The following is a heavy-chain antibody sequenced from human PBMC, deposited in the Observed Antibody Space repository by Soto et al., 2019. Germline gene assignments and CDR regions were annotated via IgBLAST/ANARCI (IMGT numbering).Heavy chain of an antibody. CDR3: AASAITMVRGAYRVYYYYGMDV. CDR1: GFTFTSSA. J-gene: IGHJ6*02. D-gene: IGHD3-10*01. CDR2: IVVGSGNT. Sequence: GASVKVSCKASGFTFTSSAVQWVRQARGQRLEWIGWIVVGSGNTNYAQKFQERVTITRDMSTSTAYMELSSLRSEDTAVYYCAASAITMVRGAYRVYYYYGMDVWGQGTTVTVSS. V-gene: IGHV1-58*01.